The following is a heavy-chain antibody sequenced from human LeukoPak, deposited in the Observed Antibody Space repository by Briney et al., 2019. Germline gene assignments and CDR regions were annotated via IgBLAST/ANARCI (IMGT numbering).Heavy chain of an antibody. CDR1: GYTFTSYD. Sequence: GASVKVSCKASGYTFTSYDINWVRQATGQGLEWMGWMNPNSGNTGYAQKFQGRVTMTRNTSISTAYMELSSLRSEDRAVYYCARVPHTYYYYYGMDVWGQGTTVTVSS. V-gene: IGHV1-8*01. D-gene: IGHD5-18*01. CDR2: MNPNSGNT. J-gene: IGHJ6*02. CDR3: ARVPHTYYYYYGMDV.